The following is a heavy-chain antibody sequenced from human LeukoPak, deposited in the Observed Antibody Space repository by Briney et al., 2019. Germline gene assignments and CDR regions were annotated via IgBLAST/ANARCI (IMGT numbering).Heavy chain of an antibody. D-gene: IGHD5-12*01. CDR1: GYSISSGHY. V-gene: IGHV4-38-2*02. Sequence: SETLSLTCTVSGYSISSGHYWGWIRQPPGKGLEWIRTIYHGGNTYYNPSLKSRVTISVDTSKNQFSLKLSSVTAADTAVYYCARKDVDIVATKYGGFDYWGQGTLATVSS. CDR2: IYHGGNT. CDR3: ARKDVDIVATKYGGFDY. J-gene: IGHJ4*02.